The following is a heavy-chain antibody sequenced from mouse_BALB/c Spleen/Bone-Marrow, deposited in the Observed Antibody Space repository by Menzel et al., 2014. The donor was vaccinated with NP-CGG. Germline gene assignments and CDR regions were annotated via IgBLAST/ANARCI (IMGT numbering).Heavy chain of an antibody. Sequence: EVMLVESGGGLVQPGGSRKLSCAASGFTFSSFGMHWVRQAPEKGLEGVAYISSGSSTIYYADTVKGRFTISRDNPKNTLFLQMTSLRSEDTAMYYCARGGNYAWFAYWGQGTLVTVSA. CDR3: ARGGNYAWFAY. D-gene: IGHD2-1*01. J-gene: IGHJ3*01. V-gene: IGHV5-17*02. CDR2: ISSGSSTI. CDR1: GFTFSSFG.